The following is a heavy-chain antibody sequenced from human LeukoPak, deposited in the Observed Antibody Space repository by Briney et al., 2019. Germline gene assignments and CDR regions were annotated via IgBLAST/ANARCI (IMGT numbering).Heavy chain of an antibody. J-gene: IGHJ4*02. D-gene: IGHD3-16*01. CDR2: IKSKTDGETT. CDR1: GLTFSNAW. CDR3: TTDGGIIGSY. V-gene: IGHV3-15*01. Sequence: AGGSLRLSCVASGLTFSNAWMSWVRQAPGKGLEWVGRIKSKTDGETTDYAAPVKGRFTISRDDSKNTLYLQMNSLKTEDTAVYYCTTDGGIIGSYWGQGTLVTVSS.